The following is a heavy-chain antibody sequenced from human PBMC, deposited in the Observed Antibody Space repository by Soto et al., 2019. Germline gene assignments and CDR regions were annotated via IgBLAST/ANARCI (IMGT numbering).Heavy chain of an antibody. V-gene: IGHV4-34*01. J-gene: IGHJ4*02. CDR2: INHSGST. Sequence: QVQLQQWGAGLLKPSETLSLTCAVYGGSFSGYYWSWIRQPPGKGLEWNGEINHSGSTNYNPSLKSRVTISVDTSKNQFSLKLSSVTAADTAVYYCARGRVRSSGWWYYWGQGTLVTVSS. D-gene: IGHD6-19*01. CDR3: ARGRVRSSGWWYY. CDR1: GGSFSGYY.